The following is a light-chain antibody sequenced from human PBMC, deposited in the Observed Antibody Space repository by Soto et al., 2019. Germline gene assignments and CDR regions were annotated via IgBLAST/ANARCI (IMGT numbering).Light chain of an antibody. Sequence: IQMTQSPASLSACVEDRVIITCRPSQSISNHLNWYQQKPGKAPKLLIFAASSLQSGVPSRFSGSRPGPDFTLTISGLQAEDFATHYCQQSYSSPPTFGQGTKVDIK. J-gene: IGKJ1*01. V-gene: IGKV1-39*01. CDR3: QQSYSSPPT. CDR1: QSISNH. CDR2: AAS.